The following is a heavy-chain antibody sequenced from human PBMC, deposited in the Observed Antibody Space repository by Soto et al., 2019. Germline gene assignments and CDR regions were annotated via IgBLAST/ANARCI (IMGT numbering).Heavy chain of an antibody. CDR1: GWSFSGYY. J-gene: IGHJ4*02. CDR2: INHSGST. Sequence: PSETLSLTCAVYGWSFSGYYWNWIRQPPGKGLEWIGEINHSGSTNYNPSLKSRVTISVDTSKSHFSLKLSSVTAADTAVYYCARDKITGLFDYWGQGTLVTVSS. V-gene: IGHV4-34*01. D-gene: IGHD2-8*02. CDR3: ARDKITGLFDY.